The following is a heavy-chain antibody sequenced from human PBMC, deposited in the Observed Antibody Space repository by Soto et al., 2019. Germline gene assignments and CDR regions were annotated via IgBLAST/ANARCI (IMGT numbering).Heavy chain of an antibody. CDR2: IVVISNTA. CDR1: GSTFNNFA. V-gene: IGHV1-69*06. D-gene: IGHD3-3*01. CDR3: ARAIKRLEVNYYFGY. Sequence: QVVLLQSGAEVKEPGSSVRVSCKVSGSTFNNFAFSCVRQAPGHGPEWMGGIVVISNTADYSQRFQDRVTITADTSTNTLYMEVGSLTFEDTAVYYCARAIKRLEVNYYFGYWGQGTLVTVSS. J-gene: IGHJ4*02.